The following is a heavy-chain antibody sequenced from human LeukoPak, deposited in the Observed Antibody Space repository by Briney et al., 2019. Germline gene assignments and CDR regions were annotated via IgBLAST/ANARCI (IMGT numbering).Heavy chain of an antibody. CDR1: GGSISSSSYY. J-gene: IGHJ4*02. D-gene: IGHD6-13*01. CDR3: AREGYSSSAGGAFDY. V-gene: IGHV4-39*07. CDR2: IYYSGST. Sequence: PSETLSLTCTVSGGSISSSSYYWGWIRQPPGKGLEWIGSIYYSGSTYYNPSLKSRVTISVDTSKNQFSLKLSSVTAADTAVYYCAREGYSSSAGGAFDYWGQGTLATVSS.